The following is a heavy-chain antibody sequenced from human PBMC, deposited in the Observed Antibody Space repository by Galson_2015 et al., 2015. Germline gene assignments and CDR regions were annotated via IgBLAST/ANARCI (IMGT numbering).Heavy chain of an antibody. J-gene: IGHJ4*02. D-gene: IGHD6-13*01. CDR3: ARDRRRLPGITAAGTSDY. V-gene: IGHV1-46*01. CDR1: GYTFTSYY. CDR2: IYPSGGST. Sequence: SVKVSCKAFGYTFTSYYIHWVRQAPGQGLEWMGIIYPSGGSTTYAQKFQGRVTMTRDTSTSTVYMELRSLRFEDTAVYYCARDRRRLPGITAAGTSDYWGQGTLVTASS.